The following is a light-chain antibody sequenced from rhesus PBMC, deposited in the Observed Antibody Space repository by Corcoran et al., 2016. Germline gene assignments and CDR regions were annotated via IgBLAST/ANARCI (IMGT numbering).Light chain of an antibody. V-gene: IGLV2-11*01. Sequence: QSAPIQSPSVSGSLGQSVTISCIGTSSDIGRYTYVSWYRQQPGTTTKLLLYKVYMRGSGVSDRFSGSKSGNTASLTISGLQPEDEADYYGSSLAARDPFVFGTGTRLTVL. CDR2: KVY. CDR1: SSDIGRYTY. CDR3: SSLAARDPFV. J-gene: IGLJ1*01.